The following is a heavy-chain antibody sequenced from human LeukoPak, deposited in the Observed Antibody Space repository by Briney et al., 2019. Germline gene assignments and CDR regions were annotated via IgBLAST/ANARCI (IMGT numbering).Heavy chain of an antibody. CDR3: ASPGYSSGGHDY. CDR1: GFTFSSYS. D-gene: IGHD6-25*01. J-gene: IGHJ4*02. CDR2: ISSSSSYI. Sequence: PGGSLRLSCAASGFTFSSYSMNWVRQAPGKGLEWVSSISSSSSYIYYADSMKGRFTISRDNAKNSLYLQMNSLRAEDTAVYYCASPGYSSGGHDYWGQGTLVTVSS. V-gene: IGHV3-21*01.